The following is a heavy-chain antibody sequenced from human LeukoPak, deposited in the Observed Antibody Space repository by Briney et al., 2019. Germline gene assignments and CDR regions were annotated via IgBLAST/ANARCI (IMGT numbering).Heavy chain of an antibody. CDR2: IKQDGSEK. D-gene: IGHD2-8*01. V-gene: IGHV3-7*01. Sequence: GGSLRLSCAASGFTLSSYWMSWVRQAPGKGLEWVANIKQDGSEKYYVDSVKGRFTISRDNAKNSLYLQMNSLRAEDTAVYYCARDAVSRFDYWGQGTLVTVSS. CDR3: ARDAVSRFDY. CDR1: GFTLSSYW. J-gene: IGHJ4*02.